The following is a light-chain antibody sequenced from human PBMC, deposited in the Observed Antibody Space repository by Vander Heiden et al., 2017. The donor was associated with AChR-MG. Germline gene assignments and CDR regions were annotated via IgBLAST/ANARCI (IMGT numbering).Light chain of an antibody. CDR3: QAWDSSTLVV. Sequence: PAQSPFGSVVPGQAASITCSGNQLGGKYSCCYLQKPGQSPVLVIYQDSKRPSVFPGRFSSSTAENTATLTISRTEAVDEADYYCQAWDSSTLVVFGGGTKLTVL. CDR1: QLGGKY. CDR2: QDS. J-gene: IGLJ2*01. V-gene: IGLV3-1*01.